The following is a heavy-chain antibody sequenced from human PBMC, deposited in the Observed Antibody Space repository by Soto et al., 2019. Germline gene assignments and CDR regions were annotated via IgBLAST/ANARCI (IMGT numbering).Heavy chain of an antibody. Sequence: QVQLQESGLGLVKPSETLSLTCTVSGGSISSYYWSWIRQPPGKGLEWIGYIYYSGSTNYNPSLKSRVTISVDTSKNQFSLKLSSVTTADTAVYYCARGRDYSNYESPFSFDYWGQGTLVTVSS. V-gene: IGHV4-59*01. CDR1: GGSISSYY. J-gene: IGHJ4*02. CDR3: ARGRDYSNYESPFSFDY. CDR2: IYYSGST. D-gene: IGHD4-4*01.